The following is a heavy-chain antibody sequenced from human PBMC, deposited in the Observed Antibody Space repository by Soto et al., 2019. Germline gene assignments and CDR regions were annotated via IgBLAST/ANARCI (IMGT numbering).Heavy chain of an antibody. V-gene: IGHV1-18*01. D-gene: IGHD3-22*01. J-gene: IGHJ4*02. CDR1: GYTFTSYG. Sequence: QVQLVQSGAEVKKPGASVKVSCKASGYTFTSYGISWVRQAPGQGLEWMGWISAYNGNTNYAQKLHGRVTRTTDTSTRTPYMELRSLRSDDTAVYYCARSQESGYRSLPNDCWGQGTLVTVSS. CDR3: ARSQESGYRSLPNDC. CDR2: ISAYNGNT.